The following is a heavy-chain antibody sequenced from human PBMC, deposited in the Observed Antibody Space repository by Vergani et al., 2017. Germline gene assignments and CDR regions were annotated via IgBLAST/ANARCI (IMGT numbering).Heavy chain of an antibody. Sequence: EVQLVQSGAEVKKPGESLTISCKGSGYSFTSYWIGWVRQMPGKGLEWMGIIYPGDSDTRYSPSFQGQVTISADKSISTAYLQWSSLKASDTAMYYCARLGYSRFYYDSSGYGGIDYWGQGTLVTVSS. V-gene: IGHV5-51*01. CDR3: ARLGYSRFYYDSSGYGGIDY. J-gene: IGHJ4*02. D-gene: IGHD3-22*01. CDR1: GYSFTSYW. CDR2: IYPGDSDT.